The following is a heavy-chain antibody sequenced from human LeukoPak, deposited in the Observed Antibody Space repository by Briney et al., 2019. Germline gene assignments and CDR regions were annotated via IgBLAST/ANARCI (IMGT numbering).Heavy chain of an antibody. CDR3: ARHSGGDGYNYNGMDV. V-gene: IGHV3-21*06. Sequence: PGGSLRLSCTASGFTFRKYRIHWVRQTPGKGLEWVASISSSSNYIFYGDSVRGRFTISRDNAKNSVHLQMNRLRVEDTAIYYCARHSGGDGYNYNGMDVWGQGTMVTVSS. D-gene: IGHD6-19*01. CDR1: GFTFRKYR. J-gene: IGHJ6*02. CDR2: ISSSSNYI.